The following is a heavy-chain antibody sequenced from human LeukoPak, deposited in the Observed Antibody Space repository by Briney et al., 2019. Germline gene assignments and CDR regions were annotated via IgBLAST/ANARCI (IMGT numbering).Heavy chain of an antibody. CDR3: ARAEYYYGSGSLMSV. D-gene: IGHD3-10*01. J-gene: IGHJ4*02. V-gene: IGHV3-48*02. CDR1: GFTFSSYS. CDR2: ISSSSSTI. Sequence: PGGSLRLSCAASGFTFSSYSMNWVRQAPGKGLEWVSYISSSSSTIYYADSVKGRLTISRDNAKNSLYLQMNSLRDEDTAVYYCARAEYYYGSGSLMSVWGQGTLVTVSS.